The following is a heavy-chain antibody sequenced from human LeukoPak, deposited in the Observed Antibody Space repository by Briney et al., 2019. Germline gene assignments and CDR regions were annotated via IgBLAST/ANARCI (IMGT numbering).Heavy chain of an antibody. Sequence: GGSLRLSCAGSGFTFSSYVMSWVRQAPGKGLEWVSGVSGSGDNKYYADSVKGRFTISRDNSKSTLFLQMNSVRVEDTAVYYCAKDDSGRTDPWGQGTLVTVSS. CDR1: GFTFSSYV. V-gene: IGHV3-23*01. J-gene: IGHJ5*02. CDR2: VSGSGDNK. CDR3: AKDDSGRTDP. D-gene: IGHD3-10*01.